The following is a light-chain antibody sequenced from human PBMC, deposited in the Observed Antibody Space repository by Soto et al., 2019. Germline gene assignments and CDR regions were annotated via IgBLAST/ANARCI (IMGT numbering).Light chain of an antibody. CDR1: QNIYYN. J-gene: IGKJ1*01. Sequence: RTQSKDTVSVSPGESATLSCRASQNIYYNVAWYQHRPGQAPRLLIYRASTRAPGVPARFSGSGSGTEFTLTISSLQHEDFTVYSWFQYHNLWAFGQGTKVDI. CDR2: RAS. CDR3: FQYHNLWA. V-gene: IGKV3-15*01.